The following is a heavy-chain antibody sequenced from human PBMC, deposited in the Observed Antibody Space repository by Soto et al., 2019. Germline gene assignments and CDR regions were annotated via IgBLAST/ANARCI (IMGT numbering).Heavy chain of an antibody. CDR3: ARDSDYIIAY. Sequence: ASVKVSCKASGYTFTSYGISWVRQAPGQGLEWVGWIHTYNGNTNFAQKLQGRVTVTTDTSTSTAYMELRSLRSDDTAVYYCARDSDYIIAYWGQGTLVTVSS. CDR2: IHTYNGNT. V-gene: IGHV1-18*01. J-gene: IGHJ4*02. CDR1: GYTFTSYG. D-gene: IGHD4-17*01.